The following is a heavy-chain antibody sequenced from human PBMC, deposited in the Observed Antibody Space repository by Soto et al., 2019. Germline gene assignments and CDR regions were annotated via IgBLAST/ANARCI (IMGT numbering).Heavy chain of an antibody. Sequence: QVQLVQSGAEVKKPGASVKVSCKASGYTFTSYYMHWVRQAPGQGLEWMGIINPSGGSTSYAQKSQGRVTMTSDTTTSTVYMELSSLRSEYTAVYYCAMAGDCSSTSCYLFDYLGQGTLVTVSS. CDR1: GYTFTSYY. J-gene: IGHJ4*02. D-gene: IGHD2-2*01. CDR3: AMAGDCSSTSCYLFDY. V-gene: IGHV1-46*01. CDR2: INPSGGST.